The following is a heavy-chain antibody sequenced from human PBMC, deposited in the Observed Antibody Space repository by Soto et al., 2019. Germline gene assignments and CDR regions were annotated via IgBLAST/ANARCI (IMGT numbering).Heavy chain of an antibody. D-gene: IGHD2-15*01. J-gene: IGHJ6*02. V-gene: IGHV3-21*01. CDR2: ISSSSSYI. CDR1: GFTFSSYS. Sequence: PVGSLRLSCAASGFTFSSYSMNWVRQAPGKGLEWVSSISSSSSYIYYADSVKGRFTISRDNAKNSLYLQMNSLRAKDTAVYYCARDRWDCSGGSCYTRPDVWGQGTTVTVSS. CDR3: ARDRWDCSGGSCYTRPDV.